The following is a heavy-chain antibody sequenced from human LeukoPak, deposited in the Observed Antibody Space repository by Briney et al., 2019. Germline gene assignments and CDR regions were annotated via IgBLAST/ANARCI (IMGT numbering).Heavy chain of an antibody. CDR2: IYYSGST. Sequence: SETLSLTCTVSGGSISSYYWRWIRQPPGKGLEWIGYIYYSGSTNYNPSLKSRVTISVDTSKNQFSLKLSSVTAADTAVYYCARDGEYFNWFDPWGQGTLVTVSS. CDR3: ARDGEYFNWFDP. D-gene: IGHD2/OR15-2a*01. CDR1: GGSISSYY. V-gene: IGHV4-59*01. J-gene: IGHJ5*02.